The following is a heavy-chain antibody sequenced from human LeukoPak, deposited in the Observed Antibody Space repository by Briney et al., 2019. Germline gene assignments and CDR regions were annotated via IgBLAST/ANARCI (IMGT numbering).Heavy chain of an antibody. D-gene: IGHD6-13*01. CDR2: INPNSGGT. V-gene: IGHV1-2*04. Sequence: GASVKVSCKASGYTFTGYYMHWVRQAPGQGLEWMGWINPNSGGTNYAQKFQGWVTMTRDTSISTAYMELSRLRSDDTAVYYCARGSRIGYGNFDYWGQGTLVTVSS. CDR1: GYTFTGYY. CDR3: ARGSRIGYGNFDY. J-gene: IGHJ4*02.